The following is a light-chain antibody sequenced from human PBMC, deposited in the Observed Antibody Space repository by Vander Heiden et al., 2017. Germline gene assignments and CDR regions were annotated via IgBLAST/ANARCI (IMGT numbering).Light chain of an antibody. Sequence: DIVMTQSPPSLPVTPGESASISCRSSQSLLHSNGYNYLDWYLQKPGQSPQLLNYLGSDRASGVPDRFSGSGSGTDFTLKISRVEAEDVGVYYCMQALQTPITFGPGTKVDIK. V-gene: IGKV2-28*01. J-gene: IGKJ3*01. CDR2: LGS. CDR1: QSLLHSNGYNY. CDR3: MQALQTPIT.